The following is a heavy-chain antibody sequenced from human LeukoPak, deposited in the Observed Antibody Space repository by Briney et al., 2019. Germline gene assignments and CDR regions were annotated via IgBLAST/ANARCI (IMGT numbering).Heavy chain of an antibody. CDR1: GFTFSSYA. D-gene: IGHD3-22*01. CDR2: ISGSGGST. Sequence: DPGGSLRLSCAASGFTFSSYAMSWVRQAPGKGLEWVSAISGSGGSTYYADSVKGRFTISRDNSKNTLYLQMNSLRAEDTAVYYCAKSVTRYYYDSSGSGYYGMDVWGQGTTVTVSS. J-gene: IGHJ6*02. CDR3: AKSVTRYYYDSSGSGYYGMDV. V-gene: IGHV3-23*01.